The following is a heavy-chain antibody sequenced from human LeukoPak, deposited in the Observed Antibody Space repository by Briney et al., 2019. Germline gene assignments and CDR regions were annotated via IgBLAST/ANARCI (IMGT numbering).Heavy chain of an antibody. CDR1: GFTFSSYE. D-gene: IGHD4-17*01. V-gene: IGHV3-48*03. J-gene: IGHJ4*02. Sequence: HPGGSLRLSCAASGFTFSSYEMNWVRQAPGKGLEWVSYISSSGSTIYYADSVKGRFTISRDNAKNSLYLQMNSLRAEDTAVYYCARRLRRNYFDYWGQGTLVTVSS. CDR2: ISSSGSTI. CDR3: ARRLRRNYFDY.